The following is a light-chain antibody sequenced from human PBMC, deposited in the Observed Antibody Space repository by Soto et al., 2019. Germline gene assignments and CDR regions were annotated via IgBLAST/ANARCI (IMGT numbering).Light chain of an antibody. CDR3: QEYHSTPWT. Sequence: DVVMTQSPDSLAVSLGERATIKCKSSQSVLHSPSNNNFLLWYQQKPGRPPKLLIHWASTRQSGVPDRFSGSGSGTDSTLTINNRHPEDVTVYYCQEYHSTPWTFGQGTRVEIK. V-gene: IGKV4-1*01. CDR2: WAS. J-gene: IGKJ1*01. CDR1: QSVLHSPSNNNF.